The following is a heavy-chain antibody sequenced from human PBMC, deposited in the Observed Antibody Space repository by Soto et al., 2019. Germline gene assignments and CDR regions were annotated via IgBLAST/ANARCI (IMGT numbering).Heavy chain of an antibody. V-gene: IGHV1-3*01. CDR3: ARGSGYYYCDNY. CDR2: INAGNGNT. Sequence: ASVKVSCKASGYTFTSYAMHWVRQAPGQRLEWMGWINAGNGNTKYSQKFRGRVTITRDTSASTAYMELSSLRSEDTTVYYCARGSGYYYCDNYWGQGTLVTVSS. J-gene: IGHJ4*02. CDR1: GYTFTSYA. D-gene: IGHD3-22*01.